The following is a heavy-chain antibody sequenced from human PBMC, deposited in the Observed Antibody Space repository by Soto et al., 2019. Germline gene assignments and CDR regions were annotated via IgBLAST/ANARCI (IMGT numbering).Heavy chain of an antibody. D-gene: IGHD3-9*01. CDR2: ISSSSTYI. V-gene: IGHV3-21*05. Sequence: GGSLRLSCAASGFTFSSYRMNWVRQAPGKGLEWVSYISSSSTYIYYADSVKGRFTISRDNAQNSLYLQMNSLRAEDTAVYYCARDPAPSTSNYDLLTGFGNYWGQGTLVTVSS. J-gene: IGHJ4*02. CDR3: ARDPAPSTSNYDLLTGFGNY. CDR1: GFTFSSYR.